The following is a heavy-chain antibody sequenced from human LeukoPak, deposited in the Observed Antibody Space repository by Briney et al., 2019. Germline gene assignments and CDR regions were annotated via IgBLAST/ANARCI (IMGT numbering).Heavy chain of an antibody. CDR3: ARTNYDFWSGYYYMDV. CDR1: GGSISSGSYY. J-gene: IGHJ6*03. D-gene: IGHD3-3*01. Sequence: PSETLSLTCTVSGGSISSGSYYWSWIRQPAGKGLEWIGRIYTSGSTNYNPSLKSRVTISVDTSKNQFSLKLSSVTAADTAVYYCARTNYDFWSGYYYMDVWGKGTTVTVPS. CDR2: IYTSGST. V-gene: IGHV4-61*02.